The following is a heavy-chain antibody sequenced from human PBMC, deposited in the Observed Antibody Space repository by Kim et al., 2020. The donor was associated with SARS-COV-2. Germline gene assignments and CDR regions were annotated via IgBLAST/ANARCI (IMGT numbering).Heavy chain of an antibody. CDR3: ARVTTMVRGYYFDY. V-gene: IGHV4-30-2*01. D-gene: IGHD3-10*01. J-gene: IGHJ4*01. CDR1: GGSISSGGYS. CDR2: IYYSGST. Sequence: SETLSLTCAVSGGSISSGGYSWSWIRQPPGKGLEWIGYIYYSGSTYYNPSLKSRVTISVDRSKNQFSLKLSSVTAADTAVYYCARVTTMVRGYYFDYWG.